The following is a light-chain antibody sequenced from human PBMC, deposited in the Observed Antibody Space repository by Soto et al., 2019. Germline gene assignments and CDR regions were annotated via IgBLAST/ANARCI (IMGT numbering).Light chain of an antibody. Sequence: QSALTQPASVSGSPGQSITISCTGTSSDVGSYNLVSWYQQHPGKAPKLMIYEGSKRPSGVSNRFSGSKSGNTASLTISGLQADDEADYYCCSYAGSLWVFGGGTQLTVL. CDR1: SSDVGSYNL. V-gene: IGLV2-23*01. CDR2: EGS. J-gene: IGLJ3*02. CDR3: CSYAGSLWV.